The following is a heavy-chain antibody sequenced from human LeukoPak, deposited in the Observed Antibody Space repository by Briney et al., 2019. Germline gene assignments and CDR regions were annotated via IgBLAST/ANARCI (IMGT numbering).Heavy chain of an antibody. CDR1: GFTFSSYS. Sequence: GGSLRLSCAASGFTFSSYSMNWVRQAPGKGLEWGSSISSSSSYIYYADSVKGGFTISRDNAKNSLYLQMNSLRAEDTAVYYCARVPEDSPAGAFDIWGQGTMVTVSS. CDR2: ISSSSSYI. CDR3: ARVPEDSPAGAFDI. V-gene: IGHV3-21*01. D-gene: IGHD1-14*01. J-gene: IGHJ3*02.